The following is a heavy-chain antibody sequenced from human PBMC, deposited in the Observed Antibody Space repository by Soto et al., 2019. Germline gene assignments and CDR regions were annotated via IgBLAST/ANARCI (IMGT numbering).Heavy chain of an antibody. CDR3: AREYYDILTGYDRSNWFDP. J-gene: IGHJ5*02. CDR1: SGSISSSNW. D-gene: IGHD3-9*01. V-gene: IGHV4-4*02. CDR2: IYHSGST. Sequence: SETLSLTCAVSSGSISSSNWWSWVRQPPGKGLEWIGEIYHSGSTNYNPSLKSRVTISVDKSKNQFSLKLSSVTAADTAVYYCAREYYDILTGYDRSNWFDPWGQGTLVTVSS.